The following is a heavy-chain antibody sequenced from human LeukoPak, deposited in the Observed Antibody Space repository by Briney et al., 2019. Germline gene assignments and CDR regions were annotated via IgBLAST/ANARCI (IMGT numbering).Heavy chain of an antibody. J-gene: IGHJ4*02. D-gene: IGHD6-19*01. CDR2: ISGSGGST. CDR1: GFTFSSYA. Sequence: GGPLRLSCAASGFTFSSYAMSWVRQAPGKGLEWVSAISGSGGSTYYADSVKGRFTISRDNSKNTLYLQMNSLRAEDTAVYYCAKGSRAVAATGYFDYWGQGTLVTVSS. V-gene: IGHV3-23*01. CDR3: AKGSRAVAATGYFDY.